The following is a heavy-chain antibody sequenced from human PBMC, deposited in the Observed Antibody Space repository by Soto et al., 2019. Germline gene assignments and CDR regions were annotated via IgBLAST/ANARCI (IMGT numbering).Heavy chain of an antibody. J-gene: IGHJ6*02. CDR1: GCSISSYY. D-gene: IGHD1-20*01. CDR2: IYYSGIT. V-gene: IGHV4-59*01. Sequence: SDTLSLTCTVSGCSISSYYWSWLRQPPGKGLEWIGYIYYSGITNYNPSIKSRVTISVDTSKNQFSLKLSSVTAADTAVYYCARYKSNYYYGMDVWGQGTTVT. CDR3: ARYKSNYYYGMDV.